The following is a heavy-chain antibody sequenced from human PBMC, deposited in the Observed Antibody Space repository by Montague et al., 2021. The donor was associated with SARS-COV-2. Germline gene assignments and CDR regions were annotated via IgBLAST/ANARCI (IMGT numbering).Heavy chain of an antibody. CDR1: GYRFDNYW. Sequence: QSGAEVKEPGESLKISCQGSGYRFDNYWIAWVRQMPGIGLEWMGIIHAGASDTTYSPSFQGQVTMLVDKSINTAFLQWSRLKASDTAKYYCARHNSQGPRARWDYHGMDVWGQGTTVTVAS. CDR2: IHAGASDT. D-gene: IGHD4/OR15-4a*01. V-gene: IGHV5-51*01. CDR3: ARHNSQGPRARWDYHGMDV. J-gene: IGHJ6*02.